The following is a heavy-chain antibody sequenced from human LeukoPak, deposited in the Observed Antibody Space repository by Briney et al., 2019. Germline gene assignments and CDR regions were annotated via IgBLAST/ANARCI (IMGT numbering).Heavy chain of an antibody. V-gene: IGHV1-2*02. CDR3: ARYPLGYSVYLKD. Sequence: GASVKVSCKASGYTFTDYHMHWVRQAPGQGLEWVGWINANSGGANYAQEFQGRVTMTRDTSISTAYMELSRLRSDDTAVYYCARYPLGYSVYLKDWGQGTLVTVSS. J-gene: IGHJ4*02. CDR1: GYTFTDYH. CDR2: INANSGGA. D-gene: IGHD5/OR15-5a*01.